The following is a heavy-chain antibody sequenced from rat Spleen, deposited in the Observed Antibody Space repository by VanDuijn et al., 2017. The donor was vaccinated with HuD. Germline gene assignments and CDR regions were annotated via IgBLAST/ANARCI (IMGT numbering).Heavy chain of an antibody. Sequence: EVQLQESGPGLVKPSQSLSLTCSVTGYSITSNYWGWIRKFPGHKLEWMGYINSAGSTNYNPSLKSRISITRDTSKNQFFLRVNSVTTEDTATYYCAKTTVAYFYIMDAWGQGASVTVSS. D-gene: IGHD1-3*01. V-gene: IGHV3-3*01. CDR3: AKTTVAYFYIMDA. CDR1: GYSITSNY. CDR2: INSAGST. J-gene: IGHJ4*01.